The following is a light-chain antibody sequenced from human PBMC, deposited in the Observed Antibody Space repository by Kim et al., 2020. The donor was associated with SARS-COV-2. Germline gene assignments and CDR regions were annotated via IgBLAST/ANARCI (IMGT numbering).Light chain of an antibody. CDR2: AVT. V-gene: IGLV2-11*01. J-gene: IGLJ3*02. CDR3: SSYAGSSSLL. CDR1: SRDVGGYNY. Sequence: GQSVTISCTGTSRDVGGYNYVSWYQLHPGKAPKLMIYAVTERPSGVPDRFSGSKSGNTAFLTISGLQAEDEADYYCSSYAGSSSLLFGGGTQLTVL.